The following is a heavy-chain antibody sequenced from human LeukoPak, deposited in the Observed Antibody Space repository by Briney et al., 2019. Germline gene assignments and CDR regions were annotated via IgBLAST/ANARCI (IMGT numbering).Heavy chain of an antibody. V-gene: IGHV3-43*01. D-gene: IGHD5-12*01. J-gene: IGHJ6*03. CDR2: ITWNGDST. Sequence: GGSLRLSCAASGFTFDDYNMHWVRQAPGKGLEWVSLITWNGDSTYYADSVEGRFTISRDNSKNSLYLQMNSLRTEDTALYYCAKDKWLRGYYYYYMDVWSKGTTVTVSS. CDR3: AKDKWLRGYYYYYMDV. CDR1: GFTFDDYN.